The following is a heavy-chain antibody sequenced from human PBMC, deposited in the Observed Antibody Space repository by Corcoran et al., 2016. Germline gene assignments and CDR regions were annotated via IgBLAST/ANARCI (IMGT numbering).Heavy chain of an antibody. J-gene: IGHJ2*01. CDR3: ARGSGIVVVPAANRLRNWYFDL. CDR1: GGSFSGYY. Sequence: QVQLQQWGAGLLKPSETLSLTCAVYGGSFSGYYWSWIHQPPGKGLEWIGEINHSGSTNYNPSLKSRVTISVDTSKNQFSLKLSSVTAADTAVYDCARGSGIVVVPAANRLRNWYFDLWGRGTLVTVSS. D-gene: IGHD2-2*01. V-gene: IGHV4-34*01. CDR2: INHSGST.